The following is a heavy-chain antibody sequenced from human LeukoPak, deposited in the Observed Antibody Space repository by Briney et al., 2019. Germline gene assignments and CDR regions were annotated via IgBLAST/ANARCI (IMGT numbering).Heavy chain of an antibody. CDR2: IIPIFGTA. V-gene: IGHV1-69*06. J-gene: IGHJ4*02. D-gene: IGHD6-13*01. CDR3: ASRIAATDNSMYHLDY. CDR1: GYTFTSYG. Sequence: GASVKVSCKASGYTFTSYGISWVRQAPGQGLEWMGGIIPIFGTANYAQKFQGRVTITAEKSTSTPYMEPSSLRSDNTAVYYCASRIAATDNSMYHLDYWGQGTLVTVSS.